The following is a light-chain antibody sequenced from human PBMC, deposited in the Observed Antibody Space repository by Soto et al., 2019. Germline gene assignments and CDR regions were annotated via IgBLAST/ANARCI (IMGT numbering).Light chain of an antibody. CDR2: DNT. CDR1: SSNIGASID. J-gene: IGLJ1*01. V-gene: IGLV1-40*01. CDR3: QSYDTSLSGYV. Sequence: QSALTQPPSVSGAPGQRVTISCTGSSSNIGASIDVHWYQQLPGTAPKLLIYDNTNRPSGVPGRFSGSKSGTSASLAITGLQAEDEADYYCQSYDTSLSGYVFGTGTKLTVL.